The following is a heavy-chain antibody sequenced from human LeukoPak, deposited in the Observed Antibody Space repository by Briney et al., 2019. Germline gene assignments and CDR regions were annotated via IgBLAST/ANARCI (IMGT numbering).Heavy chain of an antibody. V-gene: IGHV4-34*01. CDR1: GGSFSGYY. D-gene: IGHD6-19*01. Sequence: KPSETLSLTCAVYGGSFSGYYWSWIRQPPGKGLEWIGEMNHSGSTNYNPSLKSRVTISVDTSKNQFSLKLNSVTAADTAVYYCARKSVAVRDAFDIWGQGTMVTVSS. CDR2: MNHSGST. CDR3: ARKSVAVRDAFDI. J-gene: IGHJ3*02.